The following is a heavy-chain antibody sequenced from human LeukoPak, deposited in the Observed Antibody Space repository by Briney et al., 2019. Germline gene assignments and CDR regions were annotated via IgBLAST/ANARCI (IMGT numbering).Heavy chain of an antibody. Sequence: GGSLRLSCAASGFTFNDYYMCWIRQAPGKGLEWVSYISRSGTTIYYADSVKGRFTISRDNAKNSLFLQMNSLRAEDTAVYYCARDRIYYGSGSRFDYWGQGALVTVSS. D-gene: IGHD3-10*01. CDR1: GFTFNDYY. CDR3: ARDRIYYGSGSRFDY. CDR2: ISRSGTTI. J-gene: IGHJ4*02. V-gene: IGHV3-11*04.